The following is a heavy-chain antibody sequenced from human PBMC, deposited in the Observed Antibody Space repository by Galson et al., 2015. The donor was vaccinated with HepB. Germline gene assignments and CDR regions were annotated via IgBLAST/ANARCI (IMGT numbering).Heavy chain of an antibody. Sequence: SVKVSCKASGYTFTSYGISWVRQAPGQGLEWMGWISAYNGNTNYAQKLQGRVTMTTDTSTSTAYMELRSLRSDDTAVYYCARDLRGSHYYYGMDVWGQGTMVTVSS. V-gene: IGHV1-18*01. D-gene: IGHD5-24*01. CDR1: GYTFTSYG. CDR2: ISAYNGNT. CDR3: ARDLRGSHYYYGMDV. J-gene: IGHJ6*02.